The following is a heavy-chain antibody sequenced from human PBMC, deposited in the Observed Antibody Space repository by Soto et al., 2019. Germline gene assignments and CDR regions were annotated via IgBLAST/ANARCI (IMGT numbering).Heavy chain of an antibody. D-gene: IGHD3-3*01. J-gene: IGHJ4*02. CDR3: AKSRSGYYLAYFDY. V-gene: IGHV3-23*01. CDR1: GFKFSSYA. Sequence: GGSLRLSCAASGFKFSSYAMSWVRQAPGKGLEWVSAISGSGGSTYYADSVKGRFTISRDNSKNTLYLQMNSLRAEDTAVYYCAKSRSGYYLAYFDYWGQGTLVTVSS. CDR2: ISGSGGST.